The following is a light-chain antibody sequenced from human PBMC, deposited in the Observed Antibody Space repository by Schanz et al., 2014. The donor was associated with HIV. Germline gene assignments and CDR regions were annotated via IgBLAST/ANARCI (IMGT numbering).Light chain of an antibody. CDR3: QTWGTGIQV. V-gene: IGLV4-69*01. J-gene: IGLJ3*02. CDR2: LNSDGSH. Sequence: PVLTQSPSASASLGASVKLTCTLSSGHSSNAIAWHQPQPEKGPRYLMKLNSDGSHSKGDGIPDRFSGSSSGAERYLTISSLQSEDEADYYCQTWGTGIQVFGGGTKLTVL. CDR1: SGHSSNA.